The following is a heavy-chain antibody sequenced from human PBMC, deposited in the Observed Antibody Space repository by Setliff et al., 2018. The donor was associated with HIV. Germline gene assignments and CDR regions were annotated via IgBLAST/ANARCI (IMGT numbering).Heavy chain of an antibody. J-gene: IGHJ4*02. CDR1: GGSMSGTFY. CDR3: ARRRHIRYGEGIDY. D-gene: IGHD4-17*01. V-gene: IGHV4-61*09. CDR2: IYTSGSA. Sequence: PSETLSLTCSVSGGSMSGTFYWSWIRQPAGKGLEWIGHIYTSGSATFNPSLKSRVTISLDSSKNQFSLKLSSVTAADTAVYYCARRRHIRYGEGIDYWGQGTLVTVSS.